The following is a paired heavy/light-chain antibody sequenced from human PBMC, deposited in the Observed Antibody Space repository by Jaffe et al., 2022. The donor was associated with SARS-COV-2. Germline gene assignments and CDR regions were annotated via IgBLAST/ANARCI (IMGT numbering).Heavy chain of an antibody. CDR3: AKITSRSSDS. CDR1: GFTFTTSW. J-gene: IGHJ4*02. V-gene: IGHV3-7*01. D-gene: IGHD2-2*01. Sequence: EVQLVESGGDLVQPGESLRLSCVDFGFTFTTSWMTWVRQAPGQGLECVATIKEDGSEKYYVDSVKGRFTISRDNAKNTLYLQMNSLRAEDTAVYFCAKITSRSSDSWGQGTPVTVSS. CDR2: IKEDGSEK.
Light chain of an antibody. V-gene: IGKV2-30*02. Sequence: DVVLSQSPLSLPVTLGQPASISCRSSQSLVHPDGVTYLNWFQQRPGQSPRRLIYKVSQRDSGVPDRFSGSGSGTDFTLKISRVEAEDVAIYYCMQATHWPWTFGQGTKVEIK. CDR1: QSLVHPDGVTY. CDR3: MQATHWPWT. CDR2: KVS. J-gene: IGKJ1*01.